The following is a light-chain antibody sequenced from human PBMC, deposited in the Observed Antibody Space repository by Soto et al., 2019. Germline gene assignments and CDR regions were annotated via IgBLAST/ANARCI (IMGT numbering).Light chain of an antibody. CDR3: QQYDNWPLT. V-gene: IGKV3-15*01. CDR1: QSVGSN. CDR2: DAS. Sequence: EIVMPQSPATLSVSPGGRFTTYCRASQSVGSNLAWYQTKPGLAPRVLIYDASTRATVIPARFSGSGSGTECTLTISSLQSEDWAVYYCQQYDNWPLTFGGGNTGDIK. J-gene: IGKJ4*01.